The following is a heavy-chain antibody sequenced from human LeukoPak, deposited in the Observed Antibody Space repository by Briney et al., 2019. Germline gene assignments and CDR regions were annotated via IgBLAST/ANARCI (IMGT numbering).Heavy chain of an antibody. V-gene: IGHV4-39*01. CDR3: ARQGRDGYKVYYMDV. CDR1: GGSISSSSYY. D-gene: IGHD5-24*01. CDR2: IYYSGST. Sequence: TSETLSLNCTVSGGSISSSSYYWGWIRQPPGKGLEWIGSIYYSGSTYYNPSLKSRVTISVDTSKNQFSLKLSSVTAADTAVYYCARQGRDGYKVYYMDVWGKGTTVTVSS. J-gene: IGHJ6*03.